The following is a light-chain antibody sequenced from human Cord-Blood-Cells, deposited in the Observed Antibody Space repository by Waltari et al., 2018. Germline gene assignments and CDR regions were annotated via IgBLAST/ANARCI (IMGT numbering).Light chain of an antibody. J-gene: IGLJ2*01. CDR2: SNK. CDR1: SSNLGSNT. Sequence: QSVLTQPPSASGTPGQRVTISCSGSSSNLGSNTVNWYQQLPGTAPKLLIYSNKQRPSGVPYRFSGSKSGTSASLAISGLQSEDEADYYCAAWDDSLNGLVFGGGTKLTVL. V-gene: IGLV1-44*01. CDR3: AAWDDSLNGLV.